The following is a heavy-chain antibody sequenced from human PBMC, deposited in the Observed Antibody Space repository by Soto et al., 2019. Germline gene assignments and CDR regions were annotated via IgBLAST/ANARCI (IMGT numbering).Heavy chain of an antibody. Sequence: SQTLSLTCAISGDSVSSNSAAWNWIRQSPSRGLEWLGRTYYRSKWYNDYAVSVKSRITINPDTSKNQFTLKLNSVTPEDTAVYYCARAGPSIAVADHYYYGMDVWGQGTTVTVSS. CDR2: TYYRSKWYN. D-gene: IGHD6-19*01. CDR3: ARAGPSIAVADHYYYGMDV. CDR1: GDSVSSNSAA. J-gene: IGHJ6*02. V-gene: IGHV6-1*01.